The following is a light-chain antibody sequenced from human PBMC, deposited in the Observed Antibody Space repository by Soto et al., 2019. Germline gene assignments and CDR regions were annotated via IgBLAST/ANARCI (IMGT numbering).Light chain of an antibody. CDR3: SSYTSSSTYV. Sequence: QSVLTQPPSASGTPGQRVTISCSGGTSNIGNNYVYWYQQFPGTAPRLLIYDVSNRPSGVSNRFSGSKSDNTASLTISGLQGDDEADYYCSSYTSSSTYVFGTGTKVTVL. J-gene: IGLJ1*01. CDR1: TSNIGNNY. CDR2: DVS. V-gene: IGLV2-14*03.